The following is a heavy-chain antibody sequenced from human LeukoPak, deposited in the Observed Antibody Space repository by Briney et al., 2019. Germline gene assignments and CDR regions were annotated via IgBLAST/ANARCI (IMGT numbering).Heavy chain of an antibody. V-gene: IGHV1-69*13. D-gene: IGHD3-9*01. Sequence: GASVKVSCKASGYTFTTYAISWVRQAPGQGLEWMGGIIPIFGTANYAQKFQGRVTITADESTSTAYMELSSLRSEDTAVYYCARVAYFDWLWDLDPWGQGTLVTVSS. CDR1: GYTFTTYA. CDR3: ARVAYFDWLWDLDP. CDR2: IIPIFGTA. J-gene: IGHJ5*02.